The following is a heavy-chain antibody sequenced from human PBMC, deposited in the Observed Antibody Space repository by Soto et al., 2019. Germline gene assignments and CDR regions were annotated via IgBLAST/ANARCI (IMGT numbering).Heavy chain of an antibody. V-gene: IGHV4-4*02. D-gene: IGHD6-6*01. CDR2: IYHSGST. CDR3: ASQDYRSSTDASFLVNGYFDL. J-gene: IGHJ2*01. Sequence: QMQLQESGPGLVKPSGTLSLTCGVSGGSISSSKWWTWVRQPPGKGPEWIGEIYHSGSTNYNPSLTTRVTISLDKSNNQFSLTLPSVTAADTAVYYCASQDYRSSTDASFLVNGYFDLWGRGILVTVSS. CDR1: GGSISSSKW.